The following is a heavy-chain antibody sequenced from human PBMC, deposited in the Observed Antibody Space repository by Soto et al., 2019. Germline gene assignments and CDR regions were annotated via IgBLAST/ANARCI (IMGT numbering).Heavy chain of an antibody. CDR3: ARGHPTYDFWSGYSTGDYYYMDV. Sequence: GGSLRLSCAASGFTFSYYWMSWVRQAPGKGLEWVANIKQDGSVNFYVDSVKGRFTISRDNAKNSLYLQMNSLRAEDTAVYYCARGHPTYDFWSGYSTGDYYYMDVWGKGTTVTVSS. D-gene: IGHD3-3*01. CDR2: IKQDGSVN. V-gene: IGHV3-7*01. CDR1: GFTFSYYW. J-gene: IGHJ6*03.